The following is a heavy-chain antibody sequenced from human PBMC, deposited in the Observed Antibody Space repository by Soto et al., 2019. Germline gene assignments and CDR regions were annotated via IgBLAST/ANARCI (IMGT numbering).Heavy chain of an antibody. J-gene: IGHJ4*02. CDR1: GGTFSSYT. CDR2: IIPILAIA. Sequence: QVQLVQSGAEVKKPGSSVKVSCKASGGTFSSYTISWVRQAPGQGLEWMGRIIPILAIANYAQKFQGRVTITADKSTSTAYMELSSLRSEDTAVFYCARETSVISGSYFDYWGQGTLVTVSS. V-gene: IGHV1-69*02. CDR3: ARETSVISGSYFDY. D-gene: IGHD1-26*01.